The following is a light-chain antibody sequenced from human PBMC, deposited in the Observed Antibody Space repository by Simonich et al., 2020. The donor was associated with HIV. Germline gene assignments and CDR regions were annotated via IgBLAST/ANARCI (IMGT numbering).Light chain of an antibody. J-gene: IGKJ4*01. CDR1: QSVSRN. V-gene: IGKV3-20*01. Sequence: EIVMTQSPATLSVSPGERATPSCRASQSVSRNLAWYQQKPGQAPRLLIYGASIRATGIPARFSGSGSGTDFILTISRLEPEDFAVYYCQQYGSSPLTFGGGTKVEIK. CDR3: QQYGSSPLT. CDR2: GAS.